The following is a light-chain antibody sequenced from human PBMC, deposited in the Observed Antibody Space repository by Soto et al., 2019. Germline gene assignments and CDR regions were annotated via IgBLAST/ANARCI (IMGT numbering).Light chain of an antibody. V-gene: IGLV2-23*03. CDR1: SSDVGSYNL. CDR2: EGD. J-gene: IGLJ2*01. Sequence: QSVLTQPASVSGSLGQSITISCTGTSSDVGSYNLVSWYQQHPGKAPKLIIYEGDKRPSGVSDRFSVSKSGNTASLTITGLQAEDEADYFCCSYGGSRTFDVLFGGGTQLTVL. CDR3: CSYGGSRTFDVL.